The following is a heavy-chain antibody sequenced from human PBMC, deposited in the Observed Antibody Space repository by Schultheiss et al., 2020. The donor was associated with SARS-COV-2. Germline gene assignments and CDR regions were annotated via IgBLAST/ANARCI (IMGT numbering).Heavy chain of an antibody. J-gene: IGHJ6*04. CDR2: IYYSGST. CDR3: ARGAGYYDFWSGYSDV. Sequence: SETLSLTCTVSGGSISSYYWSWIRQPPGKGLEWIGYIYYSGSTNYNPSLKSRVTISVDTSKKQFSLKLSSVTAADTAVYYCARGAGYYDFWSGYSDVWGKGTTVTVSS. CDR1: GGSISSYY. D-gene: IGHD3-3*01. V-gene: IGHV4-59*01.